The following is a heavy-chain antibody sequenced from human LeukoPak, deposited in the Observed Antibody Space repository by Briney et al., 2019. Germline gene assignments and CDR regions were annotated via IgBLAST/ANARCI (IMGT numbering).Heavy chain of an antibody. CDR1: GGSISSYY. V-gene: IGHV4-59*01. Sequence: SETLSLTCTVSGGSISSYYWSWIRQPPGKGLEWIGYIYYSGSTNYNPSLKSRVTISVDTSKNQFSLKLSSVTAADTAVYYCARAYVDYHDYWGQGTLVTVSS. D-gene: IGHD3-16*01. CDR3: ARAYVDYHDY. J-gene: IGHJ4*02. CDR2: IYYSGST.